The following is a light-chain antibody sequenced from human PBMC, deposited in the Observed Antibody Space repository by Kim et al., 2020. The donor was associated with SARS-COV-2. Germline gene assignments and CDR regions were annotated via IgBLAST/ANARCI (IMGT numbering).Light chain of an antibody. CDR2: GKN. J-gene: IGLJ2*01. V-gene: IGLV3-19*01. CDR1: SLGSYY. CDR3: NSRDSNDNVV. Sequence: VALGQTDRITCQGDSLGSYYETWYQQKPGQAPILVIYGKNNRTSGIPDRFSCSSSGNTASLTITGTQAGDEADYYCNSRDSNDNVVFGGGTQLTVL.